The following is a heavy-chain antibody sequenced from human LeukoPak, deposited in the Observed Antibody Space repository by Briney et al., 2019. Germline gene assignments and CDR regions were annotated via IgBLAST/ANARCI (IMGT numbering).Heavy chain of an antibody. CDR1: GFTFSSYA. V-gene: IGHV3-23*01. D-gene: IGHD3-10*01. CDR2: ISGSDGSA. J-gene: IGHJ4*02. CDR3: ARSPDSIWFGELYYYYFDY. Sequence: GGSLRLSCSASGFTFSSYAMSWFRQAPGKGLEWVSIISGSDGSAYYADSVKGRFTISRDTSKNTLYLQMNSLRAEDTAVYYCARSPDSIWFGELYYYYFDYWGQGTLVTVSS.